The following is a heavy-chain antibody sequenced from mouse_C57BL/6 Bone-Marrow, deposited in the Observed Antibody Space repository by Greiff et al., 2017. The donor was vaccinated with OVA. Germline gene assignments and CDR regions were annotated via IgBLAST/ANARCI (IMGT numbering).Heavy chain of an antibody. J-gene: IGHJ1*03. D-gene: IGHD1-1*01. CDR1: GYSFTDYN. CDR3: ARGDYYGTPWYFDV. V-gene: IGHV1-39*01. CDR2: INPNYGTT. Sequence: VQLQQSGPELVKPGASVKISCKASGYSFTDYNMTLVHPSPFNLLAWIGVINPNYGTTSYNQKFKGKATLTVDQSSSTAYMQLNSLTSEDSAVYYCARGDYYGTPWYFDVWGTGTTVTVSS.